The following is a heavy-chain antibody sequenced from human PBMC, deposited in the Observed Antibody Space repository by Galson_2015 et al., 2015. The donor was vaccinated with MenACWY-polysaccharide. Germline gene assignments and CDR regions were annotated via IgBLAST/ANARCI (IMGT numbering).Heavy chain of an antibody. CDR2: INAGNGNT. J-gene: IGHJ4*02. CDR1: GYTFTSYA. CDR3: ASTVADGDYFDY. D-gene: IGHD6-19*01. Sequence: SVKVSCKASGYTFTSYAMHWVRQAPGHRLEWKGWINAGNGNTKYSQKFQGRVTITRDTSASTAYMELSSLRSEDTAVYYCASTVADGDYFDYWGQGTLVTVSS. V-gene: IGHV1-3*01.